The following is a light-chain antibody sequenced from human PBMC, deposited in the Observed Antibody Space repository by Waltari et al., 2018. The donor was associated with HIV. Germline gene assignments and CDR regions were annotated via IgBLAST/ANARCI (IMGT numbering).Light chain of an antibody. CDR2: EIT. J-gene: IGLJ2*01. CDR3: CSYANAGRT. Sequence: QSALTQPASVSGSPGQSITISCIGITHDVGNYNLVSWYQQHPGKAPKLIIYEITKRPSGVSKRFAGSKSGNTASLTIAGLQADDEADYYCCSYANAGRTFGGGTKLTVL. V-gene: IGLV2-23*02. CDR1: THDVGNYNL.